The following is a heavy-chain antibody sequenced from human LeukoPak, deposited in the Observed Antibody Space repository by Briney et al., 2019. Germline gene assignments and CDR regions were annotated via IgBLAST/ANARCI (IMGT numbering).Heavy chain of an antibody. CDR3: ARNSRVASTSGLNY. CDR1: GGTFSSYP. J-gene: IGHJ4*02. V-gene: IGHV1-69*13. CDR2: ITPIFGEA. D-gene: IGHD5-12*01. Sequence: ASVKVSCKVSGGTFSSYPISWVRQAPGQGLEWMGEITPIFGEAQNAEKFQGRVTITADEPTSSVYMELTSLRLDDTAMYYCARNSRVASTSGLNYWGQGTLVTVSS.